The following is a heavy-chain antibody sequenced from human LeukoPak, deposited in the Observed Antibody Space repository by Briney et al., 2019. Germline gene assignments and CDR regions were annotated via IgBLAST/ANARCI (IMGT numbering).Heavy chain of an antibody. CDR1: GGTFSSYA. CDR2: IIPILGIA. D-gene: IGHD1-26*01. CDR3: AREAPWELLRRYFDY. V-gene: IGHV1-69*04. Sequence: ASVKVSCKASGGTFSSYAISWVRQAPGQGLEWVGRIIPILGIANYAQRFQGRVTITADKSTSTAYMELSSLRSEDTAVYYCAREAPWELLRRYFDYWGQGTLVTVSS. J-gene: IGHJ4*02.